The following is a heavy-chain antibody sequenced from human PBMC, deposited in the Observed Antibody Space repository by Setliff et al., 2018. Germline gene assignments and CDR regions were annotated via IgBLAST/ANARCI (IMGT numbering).Heavy chain of an antibody. D-gene: IGHD2-21*02. CDR3: ARNWVTAQHYYYGMDV. Sequence: GGSLRLSCAASGFRFNGHGMNWVRQVPGKGLEWVSSISSSSSYIYYADSVKGRFTISRDNAKNSLYLQMNSLRAEDTAVYYCARNWVTAQHYYYGMDVWGQGTTVTVSS. V-gene: IGHV3-21*01. CDR1: GFRFNGHG. CDR2: ISSSSSYI. J-gene: IGHJ6*02.